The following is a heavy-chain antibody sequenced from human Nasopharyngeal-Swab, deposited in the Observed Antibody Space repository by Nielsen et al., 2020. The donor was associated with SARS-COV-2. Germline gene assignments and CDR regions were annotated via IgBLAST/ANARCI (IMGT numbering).Heavy chain of an antibody. CDR1: GFAFSTYW. Sequence: GESLKISCATSGFAFSTYWMTWVRQAPGKGLEWVANIKQDGSEKYYIDSVKGRFTISRDNAKSSLFLEMNSLRVEGTALYYCATDGYSFGYDRGYWGQGTLVIVSS. CDR2: IKQDGSEK. J-gene: IGHJ4*02. CDR3: ATDGYSFGYDRGY. D-gene: IGHD4-11*01. V-gene: IGHV3-7*01.